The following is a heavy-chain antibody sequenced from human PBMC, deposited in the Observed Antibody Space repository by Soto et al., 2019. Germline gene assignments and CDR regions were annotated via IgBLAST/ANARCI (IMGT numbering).Heavy chain of an antibody. CDR1: GASLSSGGYY. CDR3: ASVMYYYDSTGYTDY. Sequence: SETLSLTCTVSGASLSSGGYYWSWIRQLPGKGLEFIGYIYYSGRTYYNPSLKPRVTISVDTSKNQFSLKLNSVTAADTAVYYCASVMYYYDSTGYTDYWGQGTLVTVSS. V-gene: IGHV4-31*03. J-gene: IGHJ4*02. D-gene: IGHD3-22*01. CDR2: IYYSGRT.